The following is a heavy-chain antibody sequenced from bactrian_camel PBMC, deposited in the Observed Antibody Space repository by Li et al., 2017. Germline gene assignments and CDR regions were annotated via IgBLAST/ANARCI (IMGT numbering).Heavy chain of an antibody. J-gene: IGHJ4*01. Sequence: HVQLVESGGGSVQPGGSLTLSCAASEGADCMGYFRQRPGQEREGVAAIHLDGQPPYYRDSVKGRFTISRDRAKNMVYLQMNSLKPEDTGMYYCAAVYKAGLISRLIAADEYNYGGQGTQVTVS. CDR3: AAVYKAGLISRLIAADEYNY. V-gene: IGHV3-3*01. D-gene: IGHD3*01. CDR1: EGADC. CDR2: IHLDGQPP.